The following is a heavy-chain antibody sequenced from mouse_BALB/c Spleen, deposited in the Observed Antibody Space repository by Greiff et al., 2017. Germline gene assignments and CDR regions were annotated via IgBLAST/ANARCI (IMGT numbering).Heavy chain of an antibody. CDR1: GFTFSSFG. D-gene: IGHD1-1*01. V-gene: IGHV5-17*02. J-gene: IGHJ4*01. CDR3: ARGYYGSSWIAMDY. Sequence: EVHLVESGGGLVQPGGSRKLSCAASGFTFSSFGMHWVRQAPEKGLEWVAYISSGSSTIYYADTVKGRFTISRDNPKNTLFLQLTSLRSEDTAMYYCARGYYGSSWIAMDYWGQGTSVTVSS. CDR2: ISSGSSTI.